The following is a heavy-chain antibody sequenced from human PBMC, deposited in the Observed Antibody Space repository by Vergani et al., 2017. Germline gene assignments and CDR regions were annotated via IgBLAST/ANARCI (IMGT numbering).Heavy chain of an antibody. V-gene: IGHV4-59*01. CDR1: GGSISSFY. J-gene: IGHJ5*02. CDR3: ARAQWGWGFDP. D-gene: IGHD2-15*01. CDR2: IFYSGST. Sequence: QVQLQESGPGLVKPSQTLSPTCTVSGGSISSFYWSWIRQPPGKELQWIGSIFYSGSTNYNPSLKGRVTISVDMSKNQFSLNLGSVTAADTAVYYCARAQWGWGFDPWGQGTLVTVSS.